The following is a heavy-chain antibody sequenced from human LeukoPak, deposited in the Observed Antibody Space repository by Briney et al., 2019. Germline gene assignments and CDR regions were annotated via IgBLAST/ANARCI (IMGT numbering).Heavy chain of an antibody. V-gene: IGHV4-39*07. D-gene: IGHD5-18*01. CDR2: IYYSGST. CDR3: AIRGYTSNY. J-gene: IGHJ4*02. Sequence: PSETLSLTCTVSGGSISSSSYYWGWIRQPPGKGLEWIGSIYYSGSTYYNPSLKSRVAILVDTSKNQFSLKLSSVTAADTAVYYCAIRGYTSNYWGQGTLVTVSS. CDR1: GGSISSSSYY.